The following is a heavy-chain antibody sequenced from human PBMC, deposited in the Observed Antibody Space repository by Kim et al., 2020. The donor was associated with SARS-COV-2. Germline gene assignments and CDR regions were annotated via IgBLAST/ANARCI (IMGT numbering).Heavy chain of an antibody. CDR2: INPSSATK. CDR3: ARGNSGFDY. J-gene: IGHJ4*02. V-gene: IGHV3-48*02. Sequence: GGSLRLSCAASGFTFSTYNMHWVRQAPGKGLEWVSAINPSSATKFYADSLQGRFTISRDNAKNSLSLQMNSLRDEDTAVYYCARGNSGFDYWGQGTLVTVSS. D-gene: IGHD2-8*02. CDR1: GFTFSTYN.